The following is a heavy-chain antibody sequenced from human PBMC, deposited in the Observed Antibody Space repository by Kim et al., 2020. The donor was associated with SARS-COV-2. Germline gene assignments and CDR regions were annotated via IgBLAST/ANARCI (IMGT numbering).Heavy chain of an antibody. V-gene: IGHV4-39*01. CDR1: GGSVTDRLYS. Sequence: SETLSLTCAVSGGSVTDRLYSWAWIRQPPGKGLEWIGSSSYRESNFYNPSLQSRVTISIDTSKNQFSLDLTSVTATDTAIYYCARRDTTGVSYYFDSWGHGKLVTVSS. J-gene: IGHJ4*01. CDR2: SSYRESN. D-gene: IGHD3-10*01. CDR3: ARRDTTGVSYYFDS.